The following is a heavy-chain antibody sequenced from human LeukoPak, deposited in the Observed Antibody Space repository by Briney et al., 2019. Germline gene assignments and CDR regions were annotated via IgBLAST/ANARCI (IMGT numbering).Heavy chain of an antibody. V-gene: IGHV4-4*07. CDR2: IYTSGST. D-gene: IGHD3-22*01. CDR1: GGSVSSYY. CDR3: ARDIYYYDSSGLFDY. J-gene: IGHJ4*02. Sequence: SETLSLTCTVSGGSVSSYYWSWIRQPAGQGQEWIGRIYTSGSTNYNPSLKSRVTISVDTSKNQFSLKLSSVTAADTAVYYCARDIYYYDSSGLFDYWGQGTLVTVSS.